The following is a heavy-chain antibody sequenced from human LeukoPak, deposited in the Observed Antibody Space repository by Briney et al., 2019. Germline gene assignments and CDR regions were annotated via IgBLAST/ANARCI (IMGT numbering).Heavy chain of an antibody. V-gene: IGHV4-38-2*01. D-gene: IGHD6-19*01. CDR1: GFTFSDYY. J-gene: IGHJ4*02. Sequence: LRLSCAASGFTFSDYYMSWIRQAPGKGLEWIGSVYYSGSTYYNPSLKSRVTISVDKSKNQFSLKLSSVTAADTAVYYCAKAVADKRPYYFDYWGQGTLVTVSS. CDR3: AKAVADKRPYYFDY. CDR2: VYYSGST.